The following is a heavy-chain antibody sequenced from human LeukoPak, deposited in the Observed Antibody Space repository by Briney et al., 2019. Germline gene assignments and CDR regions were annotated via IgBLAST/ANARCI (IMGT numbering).Heavy chain of an antibody. CDR2: IYHSGHT. D-gene: IGHD5-12*01. CDR3: ARDSRGLISEYYFDY. Sequence: ASETLSLTCTVSGGSISSYYWSWIRQPPGKALEWIGYIYHSGHTYYNPSLKSRVSISIDRSKNQFSLKLSSVTAADTAVYYCARDSRGLISEYYFDYWGQGSLVTVSS. CDR1: GGSISSYY. J-gene: IGHJ4*02. V-gene: IGHV4-59*12.